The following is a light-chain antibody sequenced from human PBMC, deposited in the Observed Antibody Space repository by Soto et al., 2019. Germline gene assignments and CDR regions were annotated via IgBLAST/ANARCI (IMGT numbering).Light chain of an antibody. J-gene: IGLJ3*02. Sequence: SYELTQPPSVSVAPGKTASVACGGSNIGSKSVHWYQKKSGQAPVLVMYYDSDRTSGIPERFSGANSGNTATLTISRVEAGDEADYDSQVWDISSGHVVFGGGTKLTFL. CDR3: QVWDISSGHVV. CDR2: YDS. V-gene: IGLV3-21*01. CDR1: NIGSKS.